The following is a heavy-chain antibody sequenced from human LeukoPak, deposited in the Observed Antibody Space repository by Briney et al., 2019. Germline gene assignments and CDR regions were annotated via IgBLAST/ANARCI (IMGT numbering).Heavy chain of an antibody. V-gene: IGHV4-39*01. CDR3: ARLVVPTAPDV. CDR2: IYYSGST. Sequence: PSETLSLTCTVSGGSISSSSYYWGWIRQPPGKGLGWIGSIYYSGSTYYNPSLKSRVTISVDTSKNQFSLKLNSVTAADTAVYYCARLVVPTAPDVWGEGTTVIVSS. J-gene: IGHJ6*04. D-gene: IGHD5-18*01. CDR1: GGSISSSSYY.